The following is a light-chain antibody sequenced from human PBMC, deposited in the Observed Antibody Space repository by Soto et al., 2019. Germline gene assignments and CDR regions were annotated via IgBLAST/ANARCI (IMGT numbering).Light chain of an antibody. CDR1: QTISNTY. V-gene: IGKV3-20*01. Sequence: EIVLTQSPGTLSLSPGEGATLSCRASQTISNTYLAWYQQKPGQAPRLLIYGASSRATGIPDRFSGSGSGTDFTLALSGLEPEDFEVYYCQSYGRTVFTFGPGTKVDIK. CDR2: GAS. CDR3: QSYGRTVFT. J-gene: IGKJ3*01.